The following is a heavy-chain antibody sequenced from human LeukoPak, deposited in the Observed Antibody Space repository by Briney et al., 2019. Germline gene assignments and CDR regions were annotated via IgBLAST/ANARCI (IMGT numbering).Heavy chain of an antibody. Sequence: PGGSLRLSCAASGFTFSRYAMSWVRQAPGKGLEWVSAISGSGGSTYYADSVKGRFTISRDNSKNALYLQMNSLRAEDTAVYYCAKLTDGWRDYWGQGTLVTVSS. CDR1: GFTFSRYA. J-gene: IGHJ4*02. CDR2: ISGSGGST. V-gene: IGHV3-23*01. CDR3: AKLTDGWRDY. D-gene: IGHD2-2*03.